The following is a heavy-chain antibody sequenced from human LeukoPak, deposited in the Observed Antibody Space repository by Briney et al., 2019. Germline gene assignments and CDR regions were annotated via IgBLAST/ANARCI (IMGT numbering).Heavy chain of an antibody. CDR2: INPNSGGT. V-gene: IGHV1-2*02. Sequence: GASVKVSCKASGYTFTGYYMHWVRQAPGQGLEWMGWINPNSGGTNYAQKFQGRVTMTRDTSISTAYMELSRLRSDDTAVYYCARDHEYQLLSGSYDPWSQGTLVTVSS. CDR1: GYTFTGYY. D-gene: IGHD2-2*01. CDR3: ARDHEYQLLSGSYDP. J-gene: IGHJ5*02.